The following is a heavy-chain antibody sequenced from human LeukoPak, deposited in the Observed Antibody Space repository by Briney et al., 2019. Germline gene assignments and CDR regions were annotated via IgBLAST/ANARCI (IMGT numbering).Heavy chain of an antibody. CDR3: ARGNYDSSGYYSYYFDY. J-gene: IGHJ4*02. CDR1: GYTLTELS. Sequence: SVKVSCKVSGYTLTELSMHWVRQAPGQGPEWMGGIIPIFGTANYAQKFQGRVTITADESTSTAYMELSSLRSEDTAVYYCARGNYDSSGYYSYYFDYWGQGTLVTVSS. V-gene: IGHV1-69*13. D-gene: IGHD3-22*01. CDR2: IIPIFGTA.